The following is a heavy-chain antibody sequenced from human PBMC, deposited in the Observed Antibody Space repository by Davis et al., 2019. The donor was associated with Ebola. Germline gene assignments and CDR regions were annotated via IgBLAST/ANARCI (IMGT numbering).Heavy chain of an antibody. V-gene: IGHV3-48*03. J-gene: IGHJ4*02. Sequence: PGGSLRLSCVASGFNFNTYNMNWVRQAPGKGLEWISYISDSGSTTYYTDSVKGRFTISRDSAKNSLYLQMNTLRVEDTAIYYCVPGTWIRGQGTLVTVSS. CDR2: ISDSGSTT. D-gene: IGHD5-18*01. CDR1: GFNFNTYN. CDR3: VPGTWI.